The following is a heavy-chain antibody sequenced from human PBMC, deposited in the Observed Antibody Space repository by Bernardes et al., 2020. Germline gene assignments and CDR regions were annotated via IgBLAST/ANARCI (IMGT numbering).Heavy chain of an antibody. Sequence: VGSLRLSCAASGFTVSSYDMHWVRQSTGKGLEWVSAIDSAGDTYYPDSVKGRFTISREDAKNSLYLQMISLRAGDTAVYYCARDRSRGDWYFDLWGRGTLVTVSS. CDR3: ARDRSRGDWYFDL. CDR1: GFTVSSYD. CDR2: IDSAGDT. J-gene: IGHJ2*01. D-gene: IGHD3-10*01. V-gene: IGHV3-13*01.